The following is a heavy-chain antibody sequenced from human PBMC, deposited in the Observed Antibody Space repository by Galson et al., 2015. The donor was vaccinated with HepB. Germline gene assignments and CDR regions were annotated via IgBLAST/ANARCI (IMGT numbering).Heavy chain of an antibody. CDR1: GYTFTGYY. V-gene: IGHV1-69*13. Sequence: SVKVSCKASGYTFTGYYMHWVRQAPGQGLEWMGGIIPIFGTANYAQKFQGRVTITADESTSTAYMELSSLRSEDTAVYYCARERSYCTNGMLCEDDYYYYGMDVWGQGTTVTVSS. D-gene: IGHD2-8*01. CDR3: ARERSYCTNGMLCEDDYYYYGMDV. J-gene: IGHJ6*02. CDR2: IIPIFGTA.